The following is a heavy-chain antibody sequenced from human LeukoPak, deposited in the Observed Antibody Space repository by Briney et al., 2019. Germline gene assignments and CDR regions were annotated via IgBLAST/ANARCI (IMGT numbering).Heavy chain of an antibody. J-gene: IGHJ4*02. CDR2: ITGSGGNT. CDR3: AKWGDYDVLTGYYVSDY. Sequence: GGSLRLSCAASGFTFSNYAMSWVRQAPGKGLEWVSAITGSGGNTYYADSVKGRFTISRDNSKNTVFLQMNSPRAEDTAVYCCAKWGDYDVLTGYYVSDYWGQGTLVTVSS. CDR1: GFTFSNYA. V-gene: IGHV3-23*01. D-gene: IGHD3-9*01.